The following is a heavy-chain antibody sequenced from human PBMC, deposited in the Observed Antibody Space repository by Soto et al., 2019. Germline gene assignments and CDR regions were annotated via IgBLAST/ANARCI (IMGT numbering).Heavy chain of an antibody. Sequence: GASVKVSFKASGGPFSSYAISWVRQAPGQGLEWMGGIIPIFGTANYAQKFQGRVTITADESTSTAYMELSSLRSEDTAVYYCASATIVLMVYDTTAHFDPWGQGTMVTVSS. D-gene: IGHD2-8*01. CDR1: GGPFSSYA. V-gene: IGHV1-69*13. CDR3: ASATIVLMVYDTTAHFDP. CDR2: IIPIFGTA. J-gene: IGHJ5*02.